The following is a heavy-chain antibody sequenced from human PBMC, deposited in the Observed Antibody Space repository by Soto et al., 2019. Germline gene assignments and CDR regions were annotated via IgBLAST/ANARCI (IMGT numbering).Heavy chain of an antibody. CDR2: IYYSGSA. CDR3: ARRWGTYLDY. D-gene: IGHD7-27*01. CDR1: GVSIISYY. Sequence: SETLSLTCTVSGVSIISYYWSWILQPPGKGLEWIGYIYYSGSANYNPSLKSRVTISVDTSKNQFSLKLSSVTAADTAVYYCARRWGTYLDYWGQGTLVTVSS. V-gene: IGHV4-59*01. J-gene: IGHJ4*02.